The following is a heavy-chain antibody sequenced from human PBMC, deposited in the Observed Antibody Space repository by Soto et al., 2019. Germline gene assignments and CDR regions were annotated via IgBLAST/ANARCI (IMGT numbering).Heavy chain of an antibody. CDR1: GFTLSSYW. CDR3: ARDCSGGICYGYYFDY. D-gene: IGHD2-15*01. J-gene: IGHJ4*02. CDR2: IKRDGSEK. V-gene: IGHV3-7*01. Sequence: EVQLVESGGGLVQPGGPLRLSCATSGFTLSSYWMSWVRQAPGKGLEWVANIKRDGSEKYYVDSVQGRFTISRDNAKNSLYLQMNSLRAEDTALYYCARDCSGGICYGYYFDYWGQGTLVTVSS.